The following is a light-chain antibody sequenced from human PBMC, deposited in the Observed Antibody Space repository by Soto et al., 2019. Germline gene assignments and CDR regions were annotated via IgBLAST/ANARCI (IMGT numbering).Light chain of an antibody. Sequence: DIQMTQSPSTLSASVGDRVTITCRASQNVYSWLAWYQQKPGRAPKLLIYKASSLESGVPSRFSGSESGTEFTLTISSLQPDDFATYYCQQYHTYPYTFGQGTKLEIK. J-gene: IGKJ2*01. CDR3: QQYHTYPYT. CDR2: KAS. CDR1: QNVYSW. V-gene: IGKV1-5*03.